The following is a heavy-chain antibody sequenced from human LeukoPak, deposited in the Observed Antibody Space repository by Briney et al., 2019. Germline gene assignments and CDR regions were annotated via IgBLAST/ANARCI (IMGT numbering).Heavy chain of an antibody. Sequence: GGSLRLSCAASGFTFSSYAMSWVRQAPGKGLEWVSAISGSGGSTYYADSVKGRFTISRDNSKNTLFLQMNSLRGDDTAVYYCAKELAAADNPAFDYWGQGILVTVSS. V-gene: IGHV3-23*01. CDR2: ISGSGGST. CDR3: AKELAAADNPAFDY. J-gene: IGHJ4*02. D-gene: IGHD6-13*01. CDR1: GFTFSSYA.